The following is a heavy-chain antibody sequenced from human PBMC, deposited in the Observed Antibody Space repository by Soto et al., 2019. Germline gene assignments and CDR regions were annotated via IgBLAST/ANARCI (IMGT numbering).Heavy chain of an antibody. CDR1: GFTFTSSA. Sequence: SVKVSCKASGFTFTSSAVQWVRQARGQRLEWIGWIVVGSGNTNYAQKFQERVTITRDMSTSTAYMELSSLRPEDTAVYYCAAPSGGGSYYDRPFDYWGQGTLVTVSS. V-gene: IGHV1-58*01. J-gene: IGHJ4*02. CDR2: IVVGSGNT. D-gene: IGHD1-26*01. CDR3: AAPSGGGSYYDRPFDY.